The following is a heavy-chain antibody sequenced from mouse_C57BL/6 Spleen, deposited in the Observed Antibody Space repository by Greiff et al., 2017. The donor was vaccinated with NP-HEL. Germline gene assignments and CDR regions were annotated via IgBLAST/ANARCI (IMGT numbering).Heavy chain of an antibody. D-gene: IGHD1-1*01. CDR3: TLIRGYAMDY. V-gene: IGHV1-15*01. CDR1: GYTFTDYE. CDR2: IDPETGGT. Sequence: VQLVESGAELVRPGASVTLSCKASGYTFTDYEMHWVKQTPVHGLEWIGAIDPETGGTAYNQKFKGKAILTADKSSSTAYMELRSLTSEDSAVYYCTLIRGYAMDYWGQGTSVTVSS. J-gene: IGHJ4*01.